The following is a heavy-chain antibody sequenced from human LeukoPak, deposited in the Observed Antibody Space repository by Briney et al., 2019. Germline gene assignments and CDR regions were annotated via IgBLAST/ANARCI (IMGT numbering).Heavy chain of an antibody. CDR1: GGSISSYY. D-gene: IGHD4-17*01. J-gene: IGHJ4*02. V-gene: IGHV4-4*07. CDR3: ARGGGDYDPYYFDY. Sequence: SETLSLTCTVSGGSISSYYWSWIRQPAGKGLEWIGRIYTSGSTNYNPSLKSRVTMSVDTSENQFSLKLSSVTAADTAVYYCARGGGDYDPYYFDYWGQGTLVTVSS. CDR2: IYTSGST.